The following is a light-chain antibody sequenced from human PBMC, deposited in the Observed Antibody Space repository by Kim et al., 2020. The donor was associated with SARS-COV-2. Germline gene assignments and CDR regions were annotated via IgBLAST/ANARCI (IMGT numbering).Light chain of an antibody. J-gene: IGKJ5*01. Sequence: VSVGDRVANTCRASQDIMNDLCWYHQNPGRAPNRLIYGASSLQSGVPSRFSGRGSGTEFTLTISSVQPEEFATYFCLQHSTYPITIGQGTRLEIK. CDR1: QDIMND. CDR3: LQHSTYPIT. V-gene: IGKV1-17*01. CDR2: GAS.